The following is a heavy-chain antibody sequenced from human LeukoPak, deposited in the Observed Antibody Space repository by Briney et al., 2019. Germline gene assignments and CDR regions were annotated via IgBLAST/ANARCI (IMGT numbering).Heavy chain of an antibody. J-gene: IGHJ3*02. CDR3: ARVVSSGYSDAFDI. CDR1: GYTFTGYY. Sequence: ASVKVSCKASGYTFTGYYMHWVRQAPGQGLEWMGWINPNSGGTNYAQEFQGRVTMTRDTSISTAYMELSRLRSDDTAAYYCARVVSSGYSDAFDIWGQGAMVTVSS. D-gene: IGHD3-22*01. V-gene: IGHV1-2*02. CDR2: INPNSGGT.